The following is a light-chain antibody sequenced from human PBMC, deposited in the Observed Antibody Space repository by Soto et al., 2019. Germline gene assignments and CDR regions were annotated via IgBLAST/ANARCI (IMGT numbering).Light chain of an antibody. J-gene: IGKJ3*01. CDR2: LAS. CDR1: QTISSW. V-gene: IGKV1-5*03. CDR3: QQYNSYPIT. Sequence: DIQMTQSPSTLSGSVGDRVTIAFRASQTISSWLAWYQQKPGKAPKLLIYLASTLVFGVPSRFSGSGSGTEFTLTISGLQPDDFATYYCQQYNSYPITFGPGTKVDI.